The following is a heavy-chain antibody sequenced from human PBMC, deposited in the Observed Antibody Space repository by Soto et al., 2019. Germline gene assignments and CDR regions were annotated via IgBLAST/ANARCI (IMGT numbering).Heavy chain of an antibody. CDR1: GFTFSSYA. CDR3: AKDLISRGVLDY. V-gene: IGHV3-23*01. D-gene: IGHD3-10*01. Sequence: EVQLLESGGGLVQPGGSLRLSCAASGFTFSSYAMSWVRQAPGKGLEWVSAISGSGGSTYYADSVKGRFTISRDDSKNTLYLQMNSLRAEDTAVYYCAKDLISRGVLDYWGQGTLVTVSS. J-gene: IGHJ4*02. CDR2: ISGSGGST.